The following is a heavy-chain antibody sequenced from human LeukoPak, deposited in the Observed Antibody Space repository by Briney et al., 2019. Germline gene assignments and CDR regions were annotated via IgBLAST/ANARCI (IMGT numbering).Heavy chain of an antibody. D-gene: IGHD1-1*01. CDR2: INYSGTT. CDR3: ARLRGGVQLWGD. J-gene: IGHJ4*01. V-gene: IGHV4-39*01. CDR1: SGSFSSSSYF. Sequence: SETLSLTCTVSSGSFSSSSYFCGWIRQPPGMGLEWIATINYSGTTYYNPSLTSRVTTSVDTSNNQFSLKLSSVTAADRAVYYCARLRGGVQLWGDWGQGALVTVSS.